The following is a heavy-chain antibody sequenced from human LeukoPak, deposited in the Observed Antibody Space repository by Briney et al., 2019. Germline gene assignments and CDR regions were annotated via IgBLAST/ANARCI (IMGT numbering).Heavy chain of an antibody. CDR1: GFTFSSYW. CDR3: ARVGYDFWSGYPSRNYYYYMDV. V-gene: IGHV3-74*01. J-gene: IGHJ6*03. CDR2: INSDGSST. D-gene: IGHD3-3*01. Sequence: GGSLRLSCAASGFTFSSYWMHWVRQAPGKGLVWVSRINSDGSSTSYADSVKGRFTISRDNAKNTLYLQMNSLRAEDTAVYYCARVGYDFWSGYPSRNYYYYMDVWGKGTMVTVSS.